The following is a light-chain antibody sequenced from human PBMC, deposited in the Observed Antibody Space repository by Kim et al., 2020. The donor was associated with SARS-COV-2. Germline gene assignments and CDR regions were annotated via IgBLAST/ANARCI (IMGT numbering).Light chain of an antibody. J-gene: IGKJ5*01. Sequence: CPGKRATVSCAARQSVSRTYLAWYQQKPALAPRLLIYEASNRATGIPDRFSASGSGTDFTLTISRLEPEDFAVYYCQQYGVSPITFGQGTRVEIK. CDR3: QQYGVSPIT. V-gene: IGKV3D-20*01. CDR2: EAS. CDR1: QSVSRTY.